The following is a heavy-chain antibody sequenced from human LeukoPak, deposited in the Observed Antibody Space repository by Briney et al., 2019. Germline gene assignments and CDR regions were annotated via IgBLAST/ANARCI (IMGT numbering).Heavy chain of an antibody. CDR3: AKVDGVRAAPGRGRIDS. CDR2: ISGSGGST. Sequence: GGSLRLSCAASGFTFSSYWMSWVRQAPGKGLEWVSGISGSGGSTYDADSVKGRFTVSRDNSKSTLYLQLNSLRVEDTAVYYCAKVDGVRAAPGRGRIDSWGQGTLVTVSS. V-gene: IGHV3-23*01. D-gene: IGHD6-13*01. CDR1: GFTFSSYW. J-gene: IGHJ4*02.